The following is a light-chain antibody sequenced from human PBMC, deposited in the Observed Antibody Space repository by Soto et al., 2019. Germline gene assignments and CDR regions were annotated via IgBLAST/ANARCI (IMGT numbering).Light chain of an antibody. V-gene: IGKV3-20*01. CDR2: GAS. CDR1: QLVCSN. Sequence: SPGKRATLSCXASQLVCSNLAWYQQRPGQAPRLLIYGASTWASGVPSRFSGRGSGTDFTLTISSLQPEDFALYFCQQYGGSPITFGLGTRLEN. CDR3: QQYGGSPIT. J-gene: IGKJ5*01.